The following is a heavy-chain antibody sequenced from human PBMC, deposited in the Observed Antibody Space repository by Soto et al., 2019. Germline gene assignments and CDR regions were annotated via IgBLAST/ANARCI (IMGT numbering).Heavy chain of an antibody. CDR3: ARDQLRPGILYSLGVLLPEYGL. V-gene: IGHV3-23*01. Sequence: GGSLRLSCAASGFAFITFAMTWVRQAPGKGLEWVAAISVSGNNAYYADSVKGRFTISRDNSQNSVFLQMSSLRADDTAVYYCARDQLRPGILYSLGVLLPEYGLWGQGTLVTVPQ. CDR1: GFAFITFA. J-gene: IGHJ4*02. D-gene: IGHD3-22*01. CDR2: ISVSGNNA.